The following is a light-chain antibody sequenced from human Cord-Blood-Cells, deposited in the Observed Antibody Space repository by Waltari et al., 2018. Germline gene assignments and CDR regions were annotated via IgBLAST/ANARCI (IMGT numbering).Light chain of an antibody. J-gene: IGKJ2*01. CDR1: QSVSSSY. CDR3: QQYGSSPRYT. V-gene: IGKV3-20*01. Sequence: EIVLTQSPGTLSLSPGERYTLSCRASQSVSSSYLAWYQQKPGQAPRLLIYGASSRATGIPDRFSGSGSGTDFTLTISRLEPEDFAVYYCQQYGSSPRYTFGQGTKLEIK. CDR2: GAS.